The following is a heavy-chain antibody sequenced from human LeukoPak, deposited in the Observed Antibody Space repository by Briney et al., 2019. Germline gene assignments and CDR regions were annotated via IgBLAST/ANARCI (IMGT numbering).Heavy chain of an antibody. J-gene: IGHJ6*03. CDR3: ASFYCSGGSCYQYYSYYYMDV. V-gene: IGHV4-34*01. Sequence: SETLSLTCAVYGGSFSGYYWSWIRQPPGKGLEWIGSKYYSGSTYSNPSLQSRVTISVDTSKNQFSLKLNSVTAADTAVYYCASFYCSGGSCYQYYSYYYMDVWGKGTTVTISS. CDR2: KYYSGST. CDR1: GGSFSGYY. D-gene: IGHD2-15*01.